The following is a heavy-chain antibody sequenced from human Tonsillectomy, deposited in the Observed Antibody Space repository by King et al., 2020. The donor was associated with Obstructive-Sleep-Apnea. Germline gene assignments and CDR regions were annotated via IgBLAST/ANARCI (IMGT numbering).Heavy chain of an antibody. J-gene: IGHJ3*02. Sequence: QLQESGPGLVKPSETLSLTCTVSGGSISSSSYYWGWIRQPPGKGLEWIGSIYYSGSTYYNPSLKSRVTISVDTSKNQFSLKLSSVTAADTAVYYCARDSAPYYDSSGYYSGHDAFDIWGQGTMVTVSS. CDR1: GGSISSSSYY. CDR2: IYYSGST. CDR3: ARDSAPYYDSSGYYSGHDAFDI. D-gene: IGHD3-22*01. V-gene: IGHV4-39*07.